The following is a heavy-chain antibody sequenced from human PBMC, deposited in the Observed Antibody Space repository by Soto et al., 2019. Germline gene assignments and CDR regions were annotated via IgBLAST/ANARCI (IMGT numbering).Heavy chain of an antibody. CDR2: INPSGGST. CDR1: GYTFTSYY. Sequence: ASVKVSCKASGYTFTSYYMHWVRQAPGQGLEWMGIINPSGGSTIYAQKFQGRVTMTEDTSTDTAYMELSSLRSEDTAVYYCATVKGLDDYGDYYYYYYMDVWGKGTTVTVSS. V-gene: IGHV1-46*01. J-gene: IGHJ6*03. D-gene: IGHD4-17*01. CDR3: ATVKGLDDYGDYYYYYYMDV.